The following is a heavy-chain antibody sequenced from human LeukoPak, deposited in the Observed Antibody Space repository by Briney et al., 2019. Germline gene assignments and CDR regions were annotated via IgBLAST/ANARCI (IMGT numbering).Heavy chain of an antibody. D-gene: IGHD6-13*01. V-gene: IGHV4-34*01. CDR1: GGSFSGYY. J-gene: IGHJ4*02. CDR2: INHSGST. Sequence: SETLSLTCAVYGGSFSGYYWSWIRQPPGKGLEWIGEINHSGSTNYNPSLKSRVTMSVDTSKNQFSLRLRSVTAADTAVYYCARQIASAGTAGFDFWGQGALVTVPS. CDR3: ARQIASAGTAGFDF.